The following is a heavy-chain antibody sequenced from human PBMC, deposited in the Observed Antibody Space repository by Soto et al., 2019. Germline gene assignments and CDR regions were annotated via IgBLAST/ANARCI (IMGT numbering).Heavy chain of an antibody. V-gene: IGHV3-30-3*01. Sequence: QVQLVESGGGVVQPGRSLRLSCAASGFTFSSYAMHLFRQAPGKGLEWVAVISYDGSNKYYADSVKGRFTISRDNSKNTLYLQMNSLRAEDTAVYYCARDDVGGYNFSWGQGTLVTVSS. CDR2: ISYDGSNK. CDR1: GFTFSSYA. J-gene: IGHJ5*02. CDR3: ARDDVGGYNFS. D-gene: IGHD5-12*01.